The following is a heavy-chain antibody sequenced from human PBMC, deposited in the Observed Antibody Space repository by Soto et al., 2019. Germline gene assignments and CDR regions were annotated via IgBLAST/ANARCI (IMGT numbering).Heavy chain of an antibody. V-gene: IGHV3-15*01. CDR1: GFSFTDVW. CDR2: IRSKTDGGTT. J-gene: IGHJ4*02. CDR3: TTLYSGYKYGY. D-gene: IGHD5-12*01. Sequence: PGGSLRLSCAASGFSFTDVWMSWVRQAPGKGLEWVGRIRSKTDGGTTEYAAPVKGRFAISRDDSKNTLHLQMNSLKTEDTGVYYCTTLYSGYKYGYWRQGTLVTVSS.